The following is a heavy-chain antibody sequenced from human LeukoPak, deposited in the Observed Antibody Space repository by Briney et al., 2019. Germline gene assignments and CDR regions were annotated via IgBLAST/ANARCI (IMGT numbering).Heavy chain of an antibody. J-gene: IGHJ4*02. CDR2: IHPDGSRT. V-gene: IGHV3-74*01. CDR3: AREQRYDDFDY. CDR1: GFTFSNYW. Sequence: GGSLRLSCAASGFTFSNYWMHWVRQAPGEGLVWVSRIHPDGSRTSYTDSVKGRFTISRDNAKNTLYLHMNSLRAEDSAMYFCAREQRYDDFDYWGQGILVTVSS. D-gene: IGHD5-12*01.